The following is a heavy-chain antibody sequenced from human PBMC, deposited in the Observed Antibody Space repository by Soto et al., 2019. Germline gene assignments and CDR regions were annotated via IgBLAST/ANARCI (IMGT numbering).Heavy chain of an antibody. D-gene: IGHD3-16*01. CDR2: IQEQGDEK. CDR1: GFTFSNCW. J-gene: IGHJ6*02. Sequence: GSLRLSCAASGFTFSNCWMNWVRQAPGKGLEWVANIQEQGDEKNYVDSVKGRFTIFRDNAQNSLLLQMSALRPEDTAIYYCAGRHDLVLQAGRRDFHFFYRLDVWGQGTTVNVSS. V-gene: IGHV3-7*03. CDR3: AGRHDLVLQAGRRDFHFFYRLDV.